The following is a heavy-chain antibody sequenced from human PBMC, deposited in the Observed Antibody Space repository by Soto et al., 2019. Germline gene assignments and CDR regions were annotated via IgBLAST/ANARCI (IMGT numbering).Heavy chain of an antibody. Sequence: GGSLRLSCAASGFPFSSYAMSWVRQAPGKGLEWVSAISGSGGSTYYADSVKGRFTISRDNSKNTLYLQMNSLRAEDTAVYYCAKWGGELRFLEWSSWYGMDVRGQGTTVTVSS. CDR3: AKWGGELRFLEWSSWYGMDV. D-gene: IGHD3-3*01. CDR1: GFPFSSYA. V-gene: IGHV3-23*01. J-gene: IGHJ6*02. CDR2: ISGSGGST.